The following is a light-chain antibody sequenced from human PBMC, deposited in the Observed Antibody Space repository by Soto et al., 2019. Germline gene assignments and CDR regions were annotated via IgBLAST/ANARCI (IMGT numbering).Light chain of an antibody. CDR1: SSNSGAGYD. CDR3: QSYDSSLSGYV. Sequence: QSVLTQPPSVSGAPGQRVTISCTGSSSNSGAGYDVHWYQQLPGTAPKVLIYGNINRPSGVPDRFSGSKSGTSASLAITGLQAEDEADYYCQSYDSSLSGYVFGTGTKVTVL. V-gene: IGLV1-40*01. CDR2: GNI. J-gene: IGLJ1*01.